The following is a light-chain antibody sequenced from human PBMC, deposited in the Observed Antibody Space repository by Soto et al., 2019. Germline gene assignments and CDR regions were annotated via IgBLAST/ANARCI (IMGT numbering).Light chain of an antibody. CDR2: DVS. V-gene: IGLV2-14*01. J-gene: IGLJ2*01. CDR1: SSDVGLYNY. CDR3: SSYTSNSTVK. Sequence: QAVLTQPASVSGSPGQSITISCTGTSSDVGLYNYVSWYQHHPGKAPKLMIYDVSDRPSGVSNRFSGSKSGNTASLTISGLQAEDEGDYYCSSYTSNSTVKFGGGTKLTVL.